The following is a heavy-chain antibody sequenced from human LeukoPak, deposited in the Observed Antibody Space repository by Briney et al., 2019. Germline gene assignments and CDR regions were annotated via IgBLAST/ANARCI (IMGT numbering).Heavy chain of an antibody. V-gene: IGHV4-59*12. Sequence: SETLSLTCTVSGGSINGYYWTWIRQPPGRGLEWISYTDYRGHTNYNTSLQRRVAVSIDTPKSQLSLRLTSVTTADTAVYYCAREGPAPRPDTGYYLYWGQGSLVTVSS. D-gene: IGHD3-3*01. CDR2: TDYRGHT. CDR1: GGSINGYY. CDR3: AREGPAPRPDTGYYLY. J-gene: IGHJ4*02.